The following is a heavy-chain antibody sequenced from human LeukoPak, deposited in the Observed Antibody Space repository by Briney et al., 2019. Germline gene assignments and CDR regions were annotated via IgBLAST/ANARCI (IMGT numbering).Heavy chain of an antibody. Sequence: GGSLRLSCAASGFTVSSNYMSWVRQAPGKGLEWVSVIYSGGSTYYADSVKGRFTISRDNSKNTLYLQMNSLRAEDTAVYYCAKDAYCSSTSCHHGYHYFDYWGQGTLVTVSS. CDR2: IYSGGST. CDR3: AKDAYCSSTSCHHGYHYFDY. D-gene: IGHD2-2*01. CDR1: GFTVSSNY. J-gene: IGHJ4*02. V-gene: IGHV3-53*01.